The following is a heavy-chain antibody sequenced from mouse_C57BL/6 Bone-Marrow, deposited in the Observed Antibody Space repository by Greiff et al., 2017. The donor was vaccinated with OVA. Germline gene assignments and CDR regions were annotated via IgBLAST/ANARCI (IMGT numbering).Heavy chain of an antibody. D-gene: IGHD2-3*01. J-gene: IGHJ4*01. Sequence: EVKLVESGGGLVQPGGSLKLSCAASGFTFSDYYMYWVRQTPEKRLEWVAYISNGGGSTYYPDTVKGRFTISRDNAKNTLYLQMSRLKSEDTAMYYCASRIYDGYWTDAMDYWGQGTSVTVSS. CDR2: ISNGGGST. V-gene: IGHV5-12*01. CDR3: ASRIYDGYWTDAMDY. CDR1: GFTFSDYY.